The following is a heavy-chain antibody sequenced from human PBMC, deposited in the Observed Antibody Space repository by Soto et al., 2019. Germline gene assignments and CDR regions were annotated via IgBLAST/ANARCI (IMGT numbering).Heavy chain of an antibody. CDR2: ISAVNGDT. V-gene: IGHV1-18*01. Sequence: QAQLVQSATEVKRPGASVKVSCKASGFSIKNYGITWVRLAPGQGLEWMGWISAVNGDTIFAQKFQGRVSMTTDTATSTAYMELRGLKSDETALYYCARDGGSGVLNAFDVWGHGTMVAVS. J-gene: IGHJ3*01. D-gene: IGHD3-10*01. CDR3: ARDGGSGVLNAFDV. CDR1: GFSIKNYG.